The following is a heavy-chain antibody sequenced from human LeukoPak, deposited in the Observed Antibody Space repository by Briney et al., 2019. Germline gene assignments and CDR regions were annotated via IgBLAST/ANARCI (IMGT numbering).Heavy chain of an antibody. CDR3: AKGGLYYDILTGLYFDY. D-gene: IGHD3-9*01. J-gene: IGHJ4*02. V-gene: IGHV3-30*02. CDR1: GFTFSNYG. Sequence: PGGPLRLSCAASGFTFSNYGMHWVRQAPGKGLEWVAFIRYDGNNEYYADSVRGRFTISRDTSKNTLYLQMNSLRVEDTAVYYCAKGGLYYDILTGLYFDYWGQGTLVTVSS. CDR2: IRYDGNNE.